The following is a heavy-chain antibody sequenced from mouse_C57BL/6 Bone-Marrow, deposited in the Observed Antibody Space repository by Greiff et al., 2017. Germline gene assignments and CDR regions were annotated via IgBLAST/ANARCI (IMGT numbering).Heavy chain of an antibody. J-gene: IGHJ2*01. CDR3: ATVYYGYDDY. V-gene: IGHV1-42*01. CDR1: GYSFTGYY. CDR2: INPSTGGT. Sequence: SGPELVKPGASVKISCKASGYSFTGYYMNWVKQSPEKSLEWIGEINPSTGGTTYNQKFKAKATLTVDKSSSTAYMQLKSLTSEDSAVYYCATVYYGYDDYWGQGTTLTVSS. D-gene: IGHD2-2*01.